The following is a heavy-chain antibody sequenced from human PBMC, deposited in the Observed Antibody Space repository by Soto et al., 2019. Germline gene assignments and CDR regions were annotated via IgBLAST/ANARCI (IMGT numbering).Heavy chain of an antibody. Sequence: QVQLVESGGGLVKPGGSLRLSCAASGFTFSDYYMSWIRQAPGKGLEWVSYISSSGSTIYYADSVKGRFTISRDNAKNSLDLQMNSLRAEDTAVYYCARCGSYYDLLTGYYPPFSHYYMDVWGKGTTVTVSS. CDR1: GFTFSDYY. V-gene: IGHV3-11*01. CDR2: ISSSGSTI. J-gene: IGHJ6*03. D-gene: IGHD3-9*01. CDR3: ARCGSYYDLLTGYYPPFSHYYMDV.